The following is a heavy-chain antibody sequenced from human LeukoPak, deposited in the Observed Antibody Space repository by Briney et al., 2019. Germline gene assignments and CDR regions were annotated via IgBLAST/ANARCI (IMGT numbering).Heavy chain of an antibody. CDR1: GYTFTSYY. Sequence: ASVKVSCKASGYTFTSYYMHWVRQATGQGLEWMGWMNPNSGNTGYAQKFQGRVTITRNTSISTAYMELSSLKSEDTAVYYCARGSVAGLLNWFDPWGQGTLVTVSS. CDR2: MNPNSGNT. CDR3: ARGSVAGLLNWFDP. J-gene: IGHJ5*02. D-gene: IGHD6-19*01. V-gene: IGHV1-8*03.